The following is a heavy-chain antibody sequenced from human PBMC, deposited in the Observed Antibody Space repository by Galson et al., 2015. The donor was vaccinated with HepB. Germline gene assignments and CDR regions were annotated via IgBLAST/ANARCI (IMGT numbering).Heavy chain of an antibody. D-gene: IGHD3-10*01. V-gene: IGHV3-30*04. CDR1: GFTFSSYA. Sequence: SLRLSCAASGFTFSSYAMHWVRQAPGKGLEWVAVISYDGSNKYYADSVKGRFTISRDNSKNTLYLQMNSLRAEDMAVYYCASAKLWFGELFGYFQHWGQGTLVTVSS. J-gene: IGHJ1*01. CDR3: ASAKLWFGELFGYFQH. CDR2: ISYDGSNK.